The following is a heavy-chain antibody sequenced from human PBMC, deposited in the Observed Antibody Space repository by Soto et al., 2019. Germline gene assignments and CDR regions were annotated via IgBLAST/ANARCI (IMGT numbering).Heavy chain of an antibody. V-gene: IGHV1-69*01. Sequence: QVQLVQSGAEVKKPGSSVKVSCKASGGTFSSYAISWVRQAPGQGLEWMGGIIPIFGTANYAQKFQGRVTITADESTRTAYMELSSLRSEDTAVYYCARGYCSGGSCSDAFDIWGQGTMVTVSS. CDR1: GGTFSSYA. J-gene: IGHJ3*02. D-gene: IGHD2-15*01. CDR3: ARGYCSGGSCSDAFDI. CDR2: IIPIFGTA.